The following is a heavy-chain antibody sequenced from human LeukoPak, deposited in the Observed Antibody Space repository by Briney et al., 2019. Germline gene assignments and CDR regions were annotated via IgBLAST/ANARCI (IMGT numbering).Heavy chain of an antibody. D-gene: IGHD6-13*01. CDR1: GGSFSGYY. Sequence: SETLSLTCAVYGGSFSGYYWSWIRQPPGKGLEWIGEINHSGSTNYNPSLKSRVTISVDTSKNQFSLKLSSVTAADTAVYYCARGRAPGNGMDGGGQGRTVTV. CDR2: INHSGST. CDR3: ARGRAPGNGMDG. J-gene: IGHJ6*02. V-gene: IGHV4-34*01.